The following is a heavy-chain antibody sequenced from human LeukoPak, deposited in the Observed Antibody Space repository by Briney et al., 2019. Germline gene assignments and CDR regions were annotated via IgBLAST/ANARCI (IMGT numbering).Heavy chain of an antibody. D-gene: IGHD3-22*01. CDR1: GFTFSTYS. CDR2: FIISSSYI. V-gene: IGHV3-21*01. Sequence: GGSLRPSCAASGFTFSTYSMNWVRQAPGKGLKWVSSFIISSSYIYYADSAKGRFTISRDNAKNSLYLQMNSLRAEDTAVYYCARDSYYDSRGYYPSVFDYWGQGTLVTVSS. J-gene: IGHJ4*02. CDR3: ARDSYYDSRGYYPSVFDY.